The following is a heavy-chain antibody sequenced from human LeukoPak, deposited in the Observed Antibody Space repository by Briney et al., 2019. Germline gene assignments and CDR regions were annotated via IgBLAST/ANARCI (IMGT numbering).Heavy chain of an antibody. CDR1: GFTFDDYA. D-gene: IGHD6-19*01. Sequence: GGSLRLSCAASGFTFDDYAMHWVRQAPGKGLEWVSGISWNSGSIGYADSVKGRFTISRDNAKNTLYLQMNSLRAEDTAVYYCARQWPPFDYWGQGTLVTVSS. CDR2: ISWNSGSI. J-gene: IGHJ4*02. V-gene: IGHV3-9*01. CDR3: ARQWPPFDY.